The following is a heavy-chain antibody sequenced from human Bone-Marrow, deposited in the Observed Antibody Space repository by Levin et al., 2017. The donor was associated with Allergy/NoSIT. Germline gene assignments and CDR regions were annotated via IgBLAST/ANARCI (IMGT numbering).Heavy chain of an antibody. Sequence: HAGGSLRLSCAASGFTFSRYSMNWVRQAPGKGLEWVAYISRIRGTTQYADSVKGRFTISRDDAKNSLYLQMDSLRTEDAAVYYCVRDPDALDYWGQGTLVIVSS. J-gene: IGHJ4*02. CDR3: VRDPDALDY. CDR2: ISRIRGTT. V-gene: IGHV3-48*01. CDR1: GFTFSRYS.